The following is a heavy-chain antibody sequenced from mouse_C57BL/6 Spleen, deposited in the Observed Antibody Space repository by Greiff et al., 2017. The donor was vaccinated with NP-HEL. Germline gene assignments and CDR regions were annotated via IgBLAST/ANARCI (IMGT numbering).Heavy chain of an antibody. D-gene: IGHD2-5*01. CDR3: TRDRSNYPYYYAMDY. V-gene: IGHV1-15*01. J-gene: IGHJ4*01. Sequence: LQQSGAELVRPGASVTLSCKASGYTFTDYEMHWVKQTPVHGLEWIGAIDPETGGTAYNQKFKGKAILTADKSSSTAYMELRSLTSEDSAVYYCTRDRSNYPYYYAMDYWGQGTSVTVSS. CDR2: IDPETGGT. CDR1: GYTFTDYE.